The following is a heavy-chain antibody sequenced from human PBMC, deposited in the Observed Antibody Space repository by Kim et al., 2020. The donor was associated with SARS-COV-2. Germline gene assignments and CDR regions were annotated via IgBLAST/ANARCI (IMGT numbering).Heavy chain of an antibody. CDR3: AKDPSCSSTSCANPIDY. V-gene: IGHV3-30*18. Sequence: GGSLRLSCAASGFTFSSYGMHWVRQAPGKGLEWVAVISYDGRNKYYADSVKGRFTISRDNSKNTLYLQMNSLRAEDTAVYYCAKDPSCSSTSCANPIDYWGQGTLVTVSS. CDR1: GFTFSSYG. J-gene: IGHJ4*02. CDR2: ISYDGRNK. D-gene: IGHD2-2*01.